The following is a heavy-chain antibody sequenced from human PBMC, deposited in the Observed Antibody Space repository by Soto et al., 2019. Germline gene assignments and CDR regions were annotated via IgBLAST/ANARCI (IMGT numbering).Heavy chain of an antibody. V-gene: IGHV4-61*01. CDR1: GGSVNTAPYY. CDR3: ERDHHRGDDTSGYYPYFDD. Sequence: ASATLSLTCTVSGGSVNTAPYYWSWIRQPPGKGLEWIGYIYYSGSTNYNPSLKSRVSISLDTSKNQFSLNLSSVTAAETAVYFCERDHHRGDDTSGYYPYFDDCGQGNLVTVPS. CDR2: IYYSGST. J-gene: IGHJ4*02. D-gene: IGHD3-22*01.